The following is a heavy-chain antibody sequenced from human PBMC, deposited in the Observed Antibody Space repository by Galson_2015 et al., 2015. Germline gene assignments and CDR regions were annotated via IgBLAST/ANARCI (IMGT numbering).Heavy chain of an antibody. D-gene: IGHD5-18*01. Sequence: SVKVSCKASGGTFSSYAISWVRQAPGQGLEWMGGIIPIFGTANYAQKFQGRVTITADESTSTAYMELSSLRSEDTAVYYCARGGDTAMVTTGYYNYGTDFWGHGTPATAS. J-gene: IGHJ6*02. V-gene: IGHV1-69*13. CDR2: IIPIFGTA. CDR3: ARGGDTAMVTTGYYNYGTDF. CDR1: GGTFSSYA.